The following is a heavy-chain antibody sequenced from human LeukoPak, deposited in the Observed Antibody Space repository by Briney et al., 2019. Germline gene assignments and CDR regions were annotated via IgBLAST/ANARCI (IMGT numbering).Heavy chain of an antibody. CDR1: GASFNTYY. Sequence: SETLSLTCAVYGASFNTYYWNWIRQSPGKGLEWIGEINHTGTTNYNPSLKSRVTISVDTSKNQFSLKLSPVTAADTAIYYCARGAADRNTYYYYIDVWGKGTTVTVSS. V-gene: IGHV4-34*01. D-gene: IGHD2-15*01. J-gene: IGHJ6*03. CDR2: INHTGTT. CDR3: ARGAADRNTYYYYIDV.